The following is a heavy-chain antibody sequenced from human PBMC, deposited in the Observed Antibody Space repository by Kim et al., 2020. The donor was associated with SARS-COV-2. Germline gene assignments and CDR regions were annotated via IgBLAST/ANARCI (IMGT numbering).Heavy chain of an antibody. CDR1: GYTFTSYH. Sequence: ASVKVSCKASGYTFTSYHMHWVRQAPGQGLEWMGIIRPSGGSTSYAQKFKGRVNMTWDTSTSTVYMDLSSLTSEDTAFYYCAREFVGGYFDYWGQGTLVTVSS. CDR2: IRPSGGST. CDR3: AREFVGGYFDY. V-gene: IGHV1-46*01. J-gene: IGHJ4*02. D-gene: IGHD2-15*01.